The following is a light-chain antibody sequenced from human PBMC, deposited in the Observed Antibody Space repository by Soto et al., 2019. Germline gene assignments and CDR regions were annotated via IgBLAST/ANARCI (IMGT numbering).Light chain of an antibody. V-gene: IGKV3-15*01. CDR2: GAF. J-gene: IGKJ4*01. CDR3: QQYKNWPPLT. CDR1: QSVSYN. Sequence: EIVMTQSPATLSVSPGETATLSCRASQSVSYNLAGYQQKPGQGPRLLIYGAFTSATGIPARFSGSGSGTDFTLTISSLQSEDFAVYYCQQYKNWPPLTFGGGTKVEIK.